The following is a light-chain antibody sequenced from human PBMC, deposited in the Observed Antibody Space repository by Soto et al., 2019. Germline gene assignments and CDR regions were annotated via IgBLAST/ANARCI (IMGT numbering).Light chain of an antibody. CDR1: NIGGKS. Sequence: SSELTRPPSVSVAPGQTARITCGGNNIGGKSLHWYQQKPGQAPVLVVYDDGDRPSGIPDRFSGSNSENTATLTISRVEAGDEADYYCQVWDNNYDHYVFGTGTKVTVL. J-gene: IGLJ1*01. CDR3: QVWDNNYDHYV. CDR2: DDG. V-gene: IGLV3-21*02.